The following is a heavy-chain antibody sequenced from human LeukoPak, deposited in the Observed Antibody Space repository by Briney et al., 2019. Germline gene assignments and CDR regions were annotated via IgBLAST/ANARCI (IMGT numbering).Heavy chain of an antibody. CDR1: DYTITSYG. Sequence: ASVKVSCKASDYTITSYGISWVRQAPGQGLEWMGWISVYNGNTDYAQKLQGRVTMTTDTSTSTAYMELRSLRSDDTAVYYCARGGRGYDILTGYYNHYYFDYWGQGTLVTVSS. CDR2: ISVYNGNT. J-gene: IGHJ4*02. V-gene: IGHV1-18*01. D-gene: IGHD3-9*01. CDR3: ARGGRGYDILTGYYNHYYFDY.